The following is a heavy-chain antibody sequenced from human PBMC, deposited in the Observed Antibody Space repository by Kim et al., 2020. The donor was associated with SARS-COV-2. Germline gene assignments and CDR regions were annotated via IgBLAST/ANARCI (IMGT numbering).Heavy chain of an antibody. V-gene: IGHV3-33*01. Sequence: GGSLRLSCAASGFTFSSYGMHWVRQAPGKGLEWVAVIWYDGSNKHYADSVKGRSTISRDNSKNTLYLQMNSLRAEDTAVYYCARNGLGTYYYDSSGYPDYFDQWGQGTLVTVSS. CDR3: ARNGLGTYYYDSSGYPDYFDQ. D-gene: IGHD3-22*01. CDR2: IWYDGSNK. J-gene: IGHJ4*02. CDR1: GFTFSSYG.